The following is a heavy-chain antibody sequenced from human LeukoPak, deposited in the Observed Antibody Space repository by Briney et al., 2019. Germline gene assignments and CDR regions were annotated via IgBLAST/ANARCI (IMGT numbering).Heavy chain of an antibody. CDR2: IRSKAYGGTT. J-gene: IGHJ6*03. CDR3: TRGGYDPSMFFYYYFMDV. V-gene: IGHV3-49*04. D-gene: IGHD5-12*01. CDR1: GFTFGDYA. Sequence: GGSLRLSCTASGFTFGDYAMSWVRQAPGKGLEWVGFIRSKAYGGTTEYAASVKGRFTISRDDSKSIAYLQMNSLKTEDTAVYYCTRGGYDPSMFFYYYFMDVWGKGTTVTVSS.